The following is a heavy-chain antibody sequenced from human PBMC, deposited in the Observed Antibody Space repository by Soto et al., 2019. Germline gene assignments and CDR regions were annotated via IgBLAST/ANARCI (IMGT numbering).Heavy chain of an antibody. J-gene: IGHJ5*02. D-gene: IGHD6-13*01. CDR1: GASISRGSYY. CDR2: IYYTGTT. V-gene: IGHV4-31*03. CDR3: ARDLPSGSSSPTYWFDP. Sequence: SETLSLTCTVSGASISRGSYYWSWIRQHPGKGLEWIGYIYYTGTTYYNPSLKSRVTISLDTSKNQFSLNLTSVTAADTAVYYCARDLPSGSSSPTYWFDPWGQGTLVTVSS.